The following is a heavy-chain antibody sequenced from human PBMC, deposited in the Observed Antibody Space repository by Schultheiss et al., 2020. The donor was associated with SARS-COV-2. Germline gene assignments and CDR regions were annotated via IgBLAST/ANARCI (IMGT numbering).Heavy chain of an antibody. V-gene: IGHV3-23*01. D-gene: IGHD4-23*01. CDR2: ISGSGGST. CDR1: GFTFSSYW. Sequence: GGSLRLSCAASGFTFSSYWMSWVRQVPGKGLEWVSAISGSGGSTYYADSVKGRFTISRDNSKNTLYLQMNSLRAEDTAVYYCARDGGNYAFHIWGQGTMVTVSS. CDR3: ARDGGNYAFHI. J-gene: IGHJ3*02.